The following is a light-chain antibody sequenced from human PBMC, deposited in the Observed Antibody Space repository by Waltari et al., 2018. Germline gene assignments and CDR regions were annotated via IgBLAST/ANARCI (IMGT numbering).Light chain of an antibody. CDR1: QRVANIY. V-gene: IGKV3-20*01. CDR3: HQYGLSART. Sequence: VLTQSPGTLSLSPGERATLSCRASQRVANIYLAWYQQRPGQAPRLLIYAASSRASGIPDRFSGSVSGTEFTLTISRLEPEDSAVYYCHQYGLSARTFGQGTKVEI. J-gene: IGKJ1*01. CDR2: AAS.